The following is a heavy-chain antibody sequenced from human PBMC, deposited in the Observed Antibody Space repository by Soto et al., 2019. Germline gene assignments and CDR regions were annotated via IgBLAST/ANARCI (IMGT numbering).Heavy chain of an antibody. J-gene: IGHJ5*02. D-gene: IGHD3-10*01. CDR1: GFTFSSYG. CDR3: AKDVGVGELWVHWFDL. V-gene: IGHV3-30*18. Sequence: QVQLVESGGGVVQPGRSLRLSCAASGFTFSSYGMHWVRQAPGKGLEWVVVISFDGTNKYSADSVRGRFTISRDNSKNTLYLQMNSLRDEDTAVYYCAKDVGVGELWVHWFDLWGQGTLVTVSS. CDR2: ISFDGTNK.